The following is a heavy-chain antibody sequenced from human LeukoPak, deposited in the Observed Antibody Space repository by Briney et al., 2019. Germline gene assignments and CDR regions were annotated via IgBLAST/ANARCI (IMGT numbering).Heavy chain of an antibody. D-gene: IGHD2-2*01. J-gene: IGHJ4*02. CDR3: ARPPQLEDHFDY. CDR2: TNPNSGGT. CDR1: GYSFTGYY. V-gene: IGHV1-2*02. Sequence: ASVKVSCKASGYSFTGYYMHWVRQAPGQGLEWMGWTNPNSGGTNYAQKFQGRVTMTRDTSISTAYMELSRLRSDDTAVYYCARPPQLEDHFDYWGQGTLVTVSS.